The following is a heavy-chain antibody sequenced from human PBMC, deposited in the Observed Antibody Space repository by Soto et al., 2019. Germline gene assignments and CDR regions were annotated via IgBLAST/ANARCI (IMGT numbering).Heavy chain of an antibody. D-gene: IGHD3-10*01. J-gene: IGHJ6*02. CDR3: ARDGDFGELSNYYYYGMDV. Sequence: GGSLRLSCAASGFTFSTYAMAWVRQAPGKGLEWVASIKQEGREKWYGESVKGRFTISRDNAENSLYLQMNSLSAEDTAVYYCARDGDFGELSNYYYYGMDVWGQGTTVTVSS. V-gene: IGHV3-7*01. CDR2: IKQEGREK. CDR1: GFTFSTYA.